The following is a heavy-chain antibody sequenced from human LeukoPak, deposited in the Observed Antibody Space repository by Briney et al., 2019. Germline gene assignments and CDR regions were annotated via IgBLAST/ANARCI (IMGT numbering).Heavy chain of an antibody. V-gene: IGHV1-69*01. CDR2: IIPIFGTA. D-gene: IGHD2-21*01. J-gene: IGHJ4*02. CDR1: GGTFSSYA. Sequence: ASVKVSCKASGGTFSSYAISWVRQAPGQGLEWMGGIIPIFGTANYAQKFQGGVTITADESTSTAYMELSSLRSEDTAVYYCARFGEDCGGDCYHWGYFDYWGQGTLVTVSS. CDR3: ARFGEDCGGDCYHWGYFDY.